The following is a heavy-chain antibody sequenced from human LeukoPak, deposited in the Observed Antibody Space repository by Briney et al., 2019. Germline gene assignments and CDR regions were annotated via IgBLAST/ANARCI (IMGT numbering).Heavy chain of an antibody. CDR3: ARLLRDRYYYYYYMDV. Sequence: SETLSLTCTVSGGSISSSSYHWGWIRQPPGKGLEWIGSIYYSGSTYYNPSLKSRVTISVDTSKNQFSLKLSSVTAADTAVYYCARLLRDRYYYYYYMDVWGKGTTVTVSS. J-gene: IGHJ6*03. CDR1: GGSISSSSYH. CDR2: IYYSGST. D-gene: IGHD3-3*01. V-gene: IGHV4-39*07.